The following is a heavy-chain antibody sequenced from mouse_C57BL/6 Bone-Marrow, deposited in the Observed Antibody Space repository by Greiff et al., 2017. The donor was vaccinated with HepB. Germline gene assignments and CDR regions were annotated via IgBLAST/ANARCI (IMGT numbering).Heavy chain of an antibody. J-gene: IGHJ3*01. D-gene: IGHD1-1*01. CDR3: ARDHYYYGSSLWFAY. Sequence: QVQLQQPGAELVMPGASVKLSCKASGYTFTSYWMHWVKQRPGQGLEWIGEIDPSDSYTNYNQKFKGKSTLTVDKSSSTAYMQLSSLTSEDSAVYYCARDHYYYGSSLWFAYWGQGTLVTVSA. V-gene: IGHV1-69*01. CDR1: GYTFTSYW. CDR2: IDPSDSYT.